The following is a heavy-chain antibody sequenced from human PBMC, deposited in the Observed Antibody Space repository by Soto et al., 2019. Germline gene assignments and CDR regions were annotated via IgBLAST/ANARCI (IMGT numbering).Heavy chain of an antibody. J-gene: IGHJ6*02. Sequence: PGGSLRLSCAASGFTFSSYDMHWVRQATGKGLEWVSAIGTAGDTYYPGSVKGRFTISRENAKNSLYLQMNSLRAGDTAVYYCARDRSMVRGLNCYYYGMDGWGQGTTVTVSS. V-gene: IGHV3-13*01. CDR1: GFTFSSYD. CDR3: ARDRSMVRGLNCYYYGMDG. D-gene: IGHD3-10*01. CDR2: IGTAGDT.